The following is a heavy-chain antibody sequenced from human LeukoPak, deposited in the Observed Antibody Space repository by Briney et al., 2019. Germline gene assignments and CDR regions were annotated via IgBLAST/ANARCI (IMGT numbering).Heavy chain of an antibody. J-gene: IGHJ4*02. CDR1: GFTFSSYS. CDR3: ASGRGDYFDY. D-gene: IGHD1-26*01. CDR2: ISSSSSYI. Sequence: GGSLRLSCAASGFTFSSYSMNWVRQAPGKGLEWVSSISSSSSYIYYAHSVKGRFTISRGNAKNSLYLQMNSLRAEDTAVYYCASGRGDYFDYWGQGTLVTVSS. V-gene: IGHV3-21*01.